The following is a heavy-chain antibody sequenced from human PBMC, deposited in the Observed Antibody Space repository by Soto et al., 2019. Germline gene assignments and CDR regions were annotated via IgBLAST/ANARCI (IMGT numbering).Heavy chain of an antibody. CDR1: GGAITAYY. CDR3: ARDEYYDSNNWFDH. D-gene: IGHD3-22*01. Sequence: SETLSLTCTVSGGAITAYYWSWIRQPVGEGLQWVGRVYSTGSTNYNPSLRSRVTMSVDTSQNQFFLRLSSVTAADTAVYYCARDEYYDSNNWFDHWGQGILVTVSS. CDR2: VYSTGST. J-gene: IGHJ5*02. V-gene: IGHV4-4*07.